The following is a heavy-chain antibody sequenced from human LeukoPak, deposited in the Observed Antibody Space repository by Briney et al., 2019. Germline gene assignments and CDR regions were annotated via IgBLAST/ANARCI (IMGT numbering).Heavy chain of an antibody. CDR1: GFIFSSYY. V-gene: IGHV3-7*01. Sequence: PGGSLRLSCAASGFIFSSYYMAWVRQAPGKGLEWVANIKPDGSDTYYVDSVKGRFTISRDNAKNSLYLQMNSLRAEDTAVYYCASDDYGNRWGQGTLVTVSS. D-gene: IGHD4-17*01. J-gene: IGHJ4*02. CDR3: ASDDYGNR. CDR2: IKPDGSDT.